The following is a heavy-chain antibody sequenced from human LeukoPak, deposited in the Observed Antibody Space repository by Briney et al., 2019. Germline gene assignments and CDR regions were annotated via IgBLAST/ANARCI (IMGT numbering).Heavy chain of an antibody. D-gene: IGHD2-2*01. V-gene: IGHV4-59*01. CDR3: ARRFCSSAGCHRTFNWLDP. CDR1: GDSINDYY. CDR2: IYYSGTT. J-gene: IGHJ5*02. Sequence: SSETLSLTCTVCGDSINDYYWTWLRQPPGKGLEWVGYIYYSGTTTYNPSLRSRVTISLDTSKNQFSLKLTSVTAADTAVYYCARRFCSSAGCHRTFNWLDPWGQGTLVTVSS.